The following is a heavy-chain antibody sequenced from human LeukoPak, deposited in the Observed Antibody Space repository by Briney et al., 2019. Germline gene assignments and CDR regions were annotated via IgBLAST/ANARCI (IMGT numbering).Heavy chain of an antibody. J-gene: IGHJ4*02. Sequence: GGALRLSLGGSGFPFRSYSMNLGRPASGEGVEWVSSISSSSSYIYYADSVKGRFTISRDNAKNSLYLQMNSLRAEDTAVYYCARQGDGVFDYWGQGTLVTVSS. D-gene: IGHD3-10*01. CDR2: ISSSSSYI. CDR1: GFPFRSYS. CDR3: ARQGDGVFDY. V-gene: IGHV3-21*01.